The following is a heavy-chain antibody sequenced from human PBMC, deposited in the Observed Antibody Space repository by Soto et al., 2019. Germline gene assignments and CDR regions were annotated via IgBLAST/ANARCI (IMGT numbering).Heavy chain of an antibody. CDR2: IYYSGST. V-gene: IGHV4-31*03. J-gene: IGHJ5*02. CDR1: GGSINRGGYY. CDR3: ARDMVPGDNWFDP. D-gene: IGHD7-27*01. Sequence: NPSENPSLTCTVSGGSINRGGYYWSLIRQHPGKGLEWIGYIYYSGSTYYNPSLKSRVTISVDTSKNQFSLKLSSVTAADTAVYYCARDMVPGDNWFDPWGQGTLVTVSS.